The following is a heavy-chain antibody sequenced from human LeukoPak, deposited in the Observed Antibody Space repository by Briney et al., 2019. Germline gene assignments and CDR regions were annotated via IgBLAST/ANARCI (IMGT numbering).Heavy chain of an antibody. J-gene: IGHJ5*02. CDR1: GGSISSGGYY. CDR3: ARARWYSSSWYASNWFDP. Sequence: PSQTLSLTCTVSGGSISSGGYYWSWIRQHPGKGLEWIGYIYYSGSTYYNPSLKSRVTISVDTSKNQFSLKPSSVTAADTAVYYCARARWYSSSWYASNWFDPWGQGTLVTVSS. CDR2: IYYSGST. D-gene: IGHD6-13*01. V-gene: IGHV4-31*03.